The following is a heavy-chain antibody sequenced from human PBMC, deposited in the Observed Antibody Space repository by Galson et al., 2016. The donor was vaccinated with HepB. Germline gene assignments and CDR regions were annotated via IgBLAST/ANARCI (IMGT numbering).Heavy chain of an antibody. CDR2: VTTSSTTI. CDR3: ARSGVAAPFDF. CDR1: GFTFSDYS. D-gene: IGHD6-6*01. J-gene: IGHJ4*02. V-gene: IGHV3-48*01. Sequence: SLRLSCAASGFTFSDYSMSWVRQAPGKGLEWVSYVTTSSTTIYYADSVKGRFTISRDEAKSSLYLQMNSLRAEDTAVYYCARSGVAAPFDFWGQGTLVIASS.